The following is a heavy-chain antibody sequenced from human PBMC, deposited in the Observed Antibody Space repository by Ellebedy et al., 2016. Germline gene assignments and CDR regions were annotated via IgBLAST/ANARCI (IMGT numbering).Heavy chain of an antibody. CDR2: ISAYNGNT. D-gene: IGHD3-10*01. CDR1: GYTFTSYG. J-gene: IGHJ6*02. V-gene: IGHV1-18*01. Sequence: ASVKVSXXASGYTFTSYGISWVRQAPGQGLEWMGWISAYNGNTNYAQKLQGRVTMTTDTSTSTAYMELRSLRSDDTAVYYCASGMVRGYYYGMDVWGQGTTVTVSS. CDR3: ASGMVRGYYYGMDV.